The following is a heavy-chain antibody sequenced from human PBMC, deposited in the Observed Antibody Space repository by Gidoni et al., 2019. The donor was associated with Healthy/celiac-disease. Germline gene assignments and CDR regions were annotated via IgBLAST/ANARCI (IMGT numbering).Heavy chain of an antibody. D-gene: IGHD4-17*01. CDR2: IWYDGSNK. CDR1: GFTFSSYG. CDR3: AREPGYKYGDYGGFDY. J-gene: IGHJ4*02. Sequence: QVQLVESGGGVVQPGRSLRLYWAASGFTFSSYGMHWVRQAPGKGLEWVAVIWYDGSNKYYADSVKGRFTISRDNSKNTLYLQMNSLRAEDTAVYYCAREPGYKYGDYGGFDYWGQGTLVTVSS. V-gene: IGHV3-33*01.